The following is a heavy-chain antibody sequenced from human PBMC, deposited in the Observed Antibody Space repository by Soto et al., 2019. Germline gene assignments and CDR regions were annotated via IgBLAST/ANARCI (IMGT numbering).Heavy chain of an antibody. CDR1: GFIFSSYG. V-gene: IGHV3-33*01. D-gene: IGHD3-22*01. Sequence: PGGSLRLSCVASGFIFSSYGMNWVRQAPGKGLEWVAVIWYDGSNKYYADSVKGRFTISRDNSKNMLYLQMNSLRAEDTAVYYCARGNYDNSGYYDDAFDIWGQGTMVTVSS. J-gene: IGHJ3*02. CDR3: ARGNYDNSGYYDDAFDI. CDR2: IWYDGSNK.